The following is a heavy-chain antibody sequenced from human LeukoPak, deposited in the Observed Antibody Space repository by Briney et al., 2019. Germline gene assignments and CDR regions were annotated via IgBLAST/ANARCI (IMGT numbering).Heavy chain of an antibody. J-gene: IGHJ4*02. CDR2: IIPIFGTA. D-gene: IGHD1-26*01. Sequence: ASVKVSCKASGGTFSSYAISWVRQAPGQGLEWMGGIIPIFGTANYAQKFQGRVTITTDESTSTAYMELSSLRSEDTAVYYCATMGATSMGEIDYWGQGTLVTVSS. CDR1: GGTFSSYA. CDR3: ATMGATSMGEIDY. V-gene: IGHV1-69*05.